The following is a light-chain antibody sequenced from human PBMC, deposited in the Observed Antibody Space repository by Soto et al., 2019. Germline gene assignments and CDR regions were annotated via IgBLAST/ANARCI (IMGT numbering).Light chain of an antibody. CDR3: QQYHNWPQT. V-gene: IGKV3-15*01. J-gene: IGKJ1*01. CDR1: QSVSSS. CDR2: GAS. Sequence: EIVMTQSPATLSVSPGERATLPCRASQSVSSSLAWYQQKPGQAPRLLIYGASTRATNIPARFSGSGSGTEFTLTISSRQSADFAVYYCQQYHNWPQTFGQGTKVDIK.